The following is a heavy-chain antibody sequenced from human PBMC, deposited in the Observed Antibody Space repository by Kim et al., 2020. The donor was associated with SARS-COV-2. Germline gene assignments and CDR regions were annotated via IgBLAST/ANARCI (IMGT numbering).Heavy chain of an antibody. V-gene: IGHV3-53*01. Sequence: GGSLRLSCTASGFTVSSNYLSWVRQTPGKGLEWVSIIYSGGDTYYANSVRGRFTISRDNSKNTLYLQMNNLRAEDTAMYYCARERWLRNYYGMDVWGQGTTVTVSS. D-gene: IGHD5-12*01. J-gene: IGHJ6*02. CDR1: GFTVSSNY. CDR3: ARERWLRNYYGMDV. CDR2: IYSGGDT.